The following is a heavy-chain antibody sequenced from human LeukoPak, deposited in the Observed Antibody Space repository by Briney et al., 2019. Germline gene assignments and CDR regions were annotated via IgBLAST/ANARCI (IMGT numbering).Heavy chain of an antibody. CDR2: ISAYNGNT. D-gene: IGHD7-27*01. V-gene: IGHV1-18*01. CDR1: GYTFTSYG. J-gene: IGHJ4*02. CDR3: ARGNLPELGISPPDY. Sequence: PAASVKVSCKASGYTFTSYGISWVRQAPGQGLEWMGWISAYNGNTNYAQKLQGRVTMTTDTSTSTAYMELRSLRSDDTAVYYCARGNLPELGISPPDYWGQGTLVTVSS.